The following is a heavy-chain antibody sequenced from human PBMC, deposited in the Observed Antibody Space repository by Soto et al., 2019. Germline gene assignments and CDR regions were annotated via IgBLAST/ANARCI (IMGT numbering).Heavy chain of an antibody. V-gene: IGHV4-38-2*02. CDR2: IYHIGST. Sequence: SETLSLTCAVSGYSISSGYYWGWIRQPPGKGLEWIGSIYHIGSTYYNPSLKSRVTISVDTSKNQFFLKLSSVTAADTAVYYSTRDKEYNSWGGILGRRGRGSRVSASS. CDR3: TRDKEYNSWGGILGR. J-gene: IGHJ4*02. D-gene: IGHD2-21*01. CDR1: GYSISSGYY.